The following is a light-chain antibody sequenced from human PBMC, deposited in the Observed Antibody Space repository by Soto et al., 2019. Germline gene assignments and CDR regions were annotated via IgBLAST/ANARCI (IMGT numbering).Light chain of an antibody. Sequence: QSALTQPASVSGSPGQSITISCTGTXSDVGGYNYVSWYQQHPGKAPKLMIYDVSNRPSGVSNRFSGSKSGNTASLTISGLQAEDEADYYCSSYTGSSTPLVFGGGTKLTVL. CDR2: DVS. V-gene: IGLV2-14*01. J-gene: IGLJ2*01. CDR1: XSDVGGYNY. CDR3: SSYTGSSTPLV.